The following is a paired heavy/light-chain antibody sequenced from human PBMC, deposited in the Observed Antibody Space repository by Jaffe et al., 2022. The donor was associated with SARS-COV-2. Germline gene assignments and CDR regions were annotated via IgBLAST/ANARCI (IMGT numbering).Heavy chain of an antibody. V-gene: IGHV3-53*01. CDR2: IYSGGST. CDR1: GLTVSSHF. J-gene: IGHJ5*02. CDR3: ATLGGTTTSLP. Sequence: EVQLVESGGGLIQPGGSLRLSCAASGLTVSSHFMSWVRQAPGKGLECVSIIYSGGSTHYADSVKGRFTISRDNSKNTVYLQMNSLRAEDTAVYYCATLGGTTTSLPWGQGTLVTVSS. D-gene: IGHD1-1*01.
Light chain of an antibody. Sequence: QAVVTQEPSLTVSPGGTVTLTCGSSTGAVTSGHYPYWFQQKPGQAPRTLIYDTGNKHAWTPARFSGSLLGGKAALTLSGAQPEDEAEYYCLLYYSGARVFGGGTKLTVL. CDR1: TGAVTSGHY. CDR3: LLYYSGARV. CDR2: DTG. J-gene: IGLJ2*01. V-gene: IGLV7-46*01.